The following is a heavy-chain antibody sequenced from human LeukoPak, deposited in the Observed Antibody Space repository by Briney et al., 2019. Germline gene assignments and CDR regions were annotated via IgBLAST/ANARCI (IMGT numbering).Heavy chain of an antibody. CDR2: MNPNSGNT. V-gene: IGHV1-8*03. CDR1: GYTFTSYG. D-gene: IGHD3-22*01. J-gene: IGHJ3*02. Sequence: ASVKVSCKASGYTFTSYGISWVRQATGQGLEWMGWMNPNSGNTGYAQKFQGRVTITRNTSISTAYMELSSLRSEDTAVYYCARDYYDDAFDIWGQGTMVTVSS. CDR3: ARDYYDDAFDI.